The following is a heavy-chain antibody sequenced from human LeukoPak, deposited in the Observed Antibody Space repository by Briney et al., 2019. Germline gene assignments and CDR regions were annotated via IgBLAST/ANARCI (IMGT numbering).Heavy chain of an antibody. J-gene: IGHJ6*02. CDR2: FDPEDGET. CDR3: ATTYSSGWPSGYGMDV. CDR1: GYTLTELS. Sequence: ASVNVSCKVSGYTLTELSMHWVRQAPGKGLEWMGGFDPEDGETIYAQKFQGRVTMTEDTSTDTAYMELSSLRSEDTAVYYCATTYSSGWPSGYGMDVWGQGTTVTVSS. V-gene: IGHV1-24*01. D-gene: IGHD6-19*01.